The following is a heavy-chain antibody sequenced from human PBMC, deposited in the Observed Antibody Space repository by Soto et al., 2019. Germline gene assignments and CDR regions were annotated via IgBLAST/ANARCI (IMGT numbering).Heavy chain of an antibody. CDR1: GFTFSSYW. CDR2: INGDGSST. J-gene: IGHJ4*02. D-gene: IGHD6-13*01. CDR3: AGGSSWCSDY. V-gene: IGHV3-74*01. Sequence: GGSLRLSCAASGFTFSSYWMHWVRQVPGKGLVWVSRINGDGSSTSYADSVKGRFTISRDNAKNTLYLQMNSLRAEDTAVYYCAGGSSWCSDYWGQGTLVTVSS.